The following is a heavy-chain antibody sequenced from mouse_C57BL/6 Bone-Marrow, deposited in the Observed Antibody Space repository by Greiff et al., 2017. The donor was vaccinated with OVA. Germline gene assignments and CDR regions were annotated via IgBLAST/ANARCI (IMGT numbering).Heavy chain of an antibody. D-gene: IGHD2-3*01. V-gene: IGHV1-64*01. CDR3: ARRTPDGYYFAY. CDR2: IHPNSGST. CDR1: GYTFTSYW. Sequence: QVQLQQPGAELVKPGASVKLSCKASGYTFTSYWMHWVKQRPGQGLEWIGMIHPNSGSTNYNEKFKSKATLTVAKSSSTAYMQLSSLTSEDSAVYYCARRTPDGYYFAYWGQGTLVTVSA. J-gene: IGHJ3*01.